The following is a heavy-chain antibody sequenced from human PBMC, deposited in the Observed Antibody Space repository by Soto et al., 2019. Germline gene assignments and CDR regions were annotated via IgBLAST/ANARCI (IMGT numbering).Heavy chain of an antibody. Sequence: ASVKVSCKASGYTFTGYYMHWVRQAPGQGLEWMGWINPNSGGTNYARKFQGRVTMTRDTSISTAYMELSRLRSDDMAVYYCARDSEGGKTLWGDYYYGMDVWGQGTTVTSP. CDR3: ARDSEGGKTLWGDYYYGMDV. D-gene: IGHD2-21*01. CDR2: INPNSGGT. J-gene: IGHJ6*02. V-gene: IGHV1-2*02. CDR1: GYTFTGYY.